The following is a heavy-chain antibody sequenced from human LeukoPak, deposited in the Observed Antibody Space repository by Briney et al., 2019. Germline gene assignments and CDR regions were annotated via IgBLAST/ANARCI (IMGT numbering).Heavy chain of an antibody. V-gene: IGHV1-2*02. J-gene: IGHJ4*02. Sequence: ASVKVSCKASGYTFTGYYIHWVRQAPGQGLEWMGRINPNTGDTNYAQKFQGRVTMTRDKSISTAYMELTGLRSDDTAVYYCARDTRVWSPDYWGQGTLVTVSS. CDR3: ARDTRVWSPDY. CDR1: GYTFTGYY. CDR2: INPNTGDT. D-gene: IGHD6-19*01.